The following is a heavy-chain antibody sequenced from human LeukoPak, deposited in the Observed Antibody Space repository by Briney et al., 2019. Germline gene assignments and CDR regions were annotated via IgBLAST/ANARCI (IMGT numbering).Heavy chain of an antibody. J-gene: IGHJ4*01. V-gene: IGHV3-74*01. CDR3: ARGRNGFFDY. D-gene: IGHD5-24*01. Sequence: PGGSLRLSCAASGFTLSTYWMHWVRQAPGKGLVWLSQINSDGGRTRYADSVKGRLPISKDNAKNTVYLQMNSLRAEDTAMYYCARGRNGFFDYWGHGTLVTVSS. CDR2: INSDGGRT. CDR1: GFTLSTYW.